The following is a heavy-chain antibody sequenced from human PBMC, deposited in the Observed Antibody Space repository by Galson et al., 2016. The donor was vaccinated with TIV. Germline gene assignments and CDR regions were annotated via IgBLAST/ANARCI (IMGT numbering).Heavy chain of an antibody. D-gene: IGHD5-18*01. Sequence: SVKVSCKASGDTFNSYVFNWVRQAPVQGLEWMGGIIPLFGTTNYAQRFQGRVTITADESTSTAYMELSSLRSEDTALYYCARDRNTALDTYHYYYGMDVWGQGTTVTVSS. CDR3: ARDRNTALDTYHYYYGMDV. J-gene: IGHJ6*02. CDR2: IIPLFGTT. V-gene: IGHV1-69*13. CDR1: GDTFNSYV.